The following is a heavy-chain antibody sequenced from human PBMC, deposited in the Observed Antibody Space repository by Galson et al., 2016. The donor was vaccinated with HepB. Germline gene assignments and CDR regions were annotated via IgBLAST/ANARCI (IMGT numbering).Heavy chain of an antibody. CDR1: GFAFSDSA. V-gene: IGHV3-30*04. CDR2: LSSDGYTR. D-gene: IGHD6-19*01. CDR3: ARDYRWLVDY. Sequence: SLRLSCAASGFAFSDSAMHWVRQAPGTGLEWLAILSSDGYTRFYADSVRGRITISRDTSESMFFLNMNSLTTEDTAVYYCARDYRWLVDYWGQGTLVTVSS. J-gene: IGHJ4*02.